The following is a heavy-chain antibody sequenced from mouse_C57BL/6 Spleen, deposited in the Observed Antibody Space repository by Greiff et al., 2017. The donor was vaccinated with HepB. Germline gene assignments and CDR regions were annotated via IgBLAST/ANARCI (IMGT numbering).Heavy chain of an antibody. CDR1: GYTFTDYN. CDR3: ARYDGYGFDY. V-gene: IGHV1-18*01. CDR2: IIPNNGGT. D-gene: IGHD2-3*01. J-gene: IGHJ2*01. Sequence: EVQLQQSGPELVKPGASVRIPCKASGYTFTDYNMDWVKQSHGKSLEWIGDIIPNNGGTIYNQKFKGKATLTVDKSSSTAYMELRSLTSEDTAVYYCARYDGYGFDYWGQGTTLTVSS.